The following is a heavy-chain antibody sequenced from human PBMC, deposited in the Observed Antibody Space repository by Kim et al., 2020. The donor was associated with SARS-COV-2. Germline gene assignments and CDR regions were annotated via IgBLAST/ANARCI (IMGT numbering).Heavy chain of an antibody. Sequence: SETLSLTCTVSGAPIIHYYWSWIRQSPGKGLEWIGYIHYSGRSNYSPSLDARVTMSMDTSKNQFSLKLTSMTAADTALYYCVRDVANWGVDYWGQGLLVTVSS. V-gene: IGHV4-59*01. J-gene: IGHJ4*02. CDR3: VRDVANWGVDY. CDR2: IHYSGRS. CDR1: GAPIIHYY. D-gene: IGHD7-27*01.